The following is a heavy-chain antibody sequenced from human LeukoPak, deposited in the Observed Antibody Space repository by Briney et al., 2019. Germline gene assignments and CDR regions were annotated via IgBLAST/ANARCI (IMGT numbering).Heavy chain of an antibody. V-gene: IGHV3-23*01. CDR3: AKHDPRRVVITNWFDP. CDR1: GFTFSSYA. J-gene: IGHJ5*02. Sequence: GSLLLSFAASGFTFSSYAISWGRPAPGKGVEWVSAISGSGGITYYSDSVKGRFTISRGNSKNTLYLQMNSLRAEDTAVYYCAKHDPRRVVITNWFDPWGQGTLVTVSS. D-gene: IGHD3-22*01. CDR2: ISGSGGIT.